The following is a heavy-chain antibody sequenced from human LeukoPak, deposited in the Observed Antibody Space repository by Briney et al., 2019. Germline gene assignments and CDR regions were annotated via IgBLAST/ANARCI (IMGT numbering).Heavy chain of an antibody. Sequence: SETLSLTCTVSGGSISSYYWSWIRQPPGKGLEWIGYIYYSGSTNYNPSLKSRVTISVDTSKNQFSLKLSSVTAADTAVYYCASTYSLYDAFDIWGQGTMVTVSS. CDR3: ASTYSLYDAFDI. CDR1: GGSISSYY. D-gene: IGHD1-26*01. V-gene: IGHV4-59*08. J-gene: IGHJ3*02. CDR2: IYYSGST.